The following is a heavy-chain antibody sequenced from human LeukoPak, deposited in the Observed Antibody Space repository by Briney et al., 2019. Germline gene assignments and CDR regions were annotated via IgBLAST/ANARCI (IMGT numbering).Heavy chain of an antibody. CDR1: GGSISSYY. J-gene: IGHJ5*02. CDR3: ARTPYSGSYSWFDP. V-gene: IGHV4-59*01. Sequence: SETLSLTCTVSGGSISSYYWSWIRQPPGKGLEGIGYIYYSGSTNYNPSLKSRVTISVDTSKNQFSLKLSSVTAADTAVYYCARTPYSGSYSWFDPWGQGTLVTVSS. CDR2: IYYSGST. D-gene: IGHD1-26*01.